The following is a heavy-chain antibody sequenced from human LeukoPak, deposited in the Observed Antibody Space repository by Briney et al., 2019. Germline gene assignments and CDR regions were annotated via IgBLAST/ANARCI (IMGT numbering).Heavy chain of an antibody. V-gene: IGHV6-1*01. J-gene: IGHJ4*02. D-gene: IGHD3-22*01. Sequence: SQTLPLTCAISGDSVSSNSAAWNWIRQSPSRGLEWLGRTYYRNKWYKDYAVSVKSRITINPDTSKNQFPLQLNSVTPEDTAVYYCAREDYYDSSGYYSYWGQRTIVTVCS. CDR3: AREDYYDSSGYYSY. CDR2: TYYRNKWYK. CDR1: GDSVSSNSAA.